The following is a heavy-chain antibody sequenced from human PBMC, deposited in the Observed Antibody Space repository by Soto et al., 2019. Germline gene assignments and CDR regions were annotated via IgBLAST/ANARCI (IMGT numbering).Heavy chain of an antibody. V-gene: IGHV1-2*02. CDR3: ARLMHYSHSGGSSHSGFDM. CDR1: GYTFTDYF. J-gene: IGHJ3*02. D-gene: IGHD2-21*01. Sequence: QVQLVQSGAEVKKPGASVKVSCEASGYTFTDYFIHWVRQAPGQGLEWIGWINPYSGGADLSHKFQGRVTMTRDTSSSTAYMEGSSLRSDDTAVFYCARLMHYSHSGGSSHSGFDMWGQGTLVTVSS. CDR2: INPYSGGA.